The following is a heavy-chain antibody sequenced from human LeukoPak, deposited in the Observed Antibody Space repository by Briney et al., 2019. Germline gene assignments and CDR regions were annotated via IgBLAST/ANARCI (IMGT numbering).Heavy chain of an antibody. D-gene: IGHD1-26*01. J-gene: IGHJ4*02. CDR2: ISYDGSNK. CDR3: TTASVGASFDY. Sequence: GGSLRLSCAASGFTFSSYWMNWARQAPGKGLEWVAVISYDGSNKYYADSVKGRFTISRDNSKNTLYLQMNSLRAEDTAVYYCTTASVGASFDYWGQGTLVTVSS. CDR1: GFTFSSYW. V-gene: IGHV3-30*03.